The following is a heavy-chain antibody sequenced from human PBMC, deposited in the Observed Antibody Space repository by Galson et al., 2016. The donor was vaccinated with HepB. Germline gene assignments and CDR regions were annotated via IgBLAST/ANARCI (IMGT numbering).Heavy chain of an antibody. D-gene: IGHD4-17*01. CDR3: AREGDDYGDYVSGDYYGMDV. CDR2: ISYDGSNK. CDR1: GFTFSSYA. J-gene: IGHJ6*02. V-gene: IGHV3-30-3*01. Sequence: SLRPSCAASGFTFSSYAMHWVRQAPGKGLEWVAVISYDGSNKYYADSVKGRFTISRDNSKNTLYLQMNGLRAEDTAVYYCAREGDDYGDYVSGDYYGMDVWGQGTTVTVSS.